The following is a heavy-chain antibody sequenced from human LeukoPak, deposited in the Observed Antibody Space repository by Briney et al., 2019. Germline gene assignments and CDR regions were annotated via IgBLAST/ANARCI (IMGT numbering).Heavy chain of an antibody. J-gene: IGHJ3*02. Sequence: ASVKVSCKASGYTFTGYYMHWVRQAPGQGLERMGWINPNSGGTNYAQKFQGRVTMTRDTSISTAYIELSRRRSDATAVYYCARERSYGLLNAFDIGGQGTMVTVSS. CDR3: ARERSYGLLNAFDI. D-gene: IGHD1-26*01. CDR2: INPNSGGT. CDR1: GYTFTGYY. V-gene: IGHV1-2*02.